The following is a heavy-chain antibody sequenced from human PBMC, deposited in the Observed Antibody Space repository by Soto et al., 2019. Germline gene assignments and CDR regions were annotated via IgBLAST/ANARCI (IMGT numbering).Heavy chain of an antibody. V-gene: IGHV3-53*04. CDR3: AKRKFDYYYYYMDV. Sequence: PGGSLRLSCAASGFTVSSNYMSWVRQAPGKGPEWVSVIYSGGSTYYADSVKGRFTISRHNSKNTLYLQMNSLRAEDTAVYYCAKRKFDYYYYYMDVWGKGTTVTVSS. CDR1: GFTVSSNY. CDR2: IYSGGST. J-gene: IGHJ6*03.